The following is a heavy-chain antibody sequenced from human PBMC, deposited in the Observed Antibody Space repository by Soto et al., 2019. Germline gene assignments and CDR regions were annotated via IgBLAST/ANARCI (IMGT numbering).Heavy chain of an antibody. CDR3: ARGRGDYDLYYYYGMDV. V-gene: IGHV1-8*01. CDR2: MNPNSGNT. Sequence: ASVKVSCKASGYTFTSYDINWVRQATGQGLEWMGWMNPNSGNTGYAQKFQGRVTMTRNTSIGTAYMELSSLRSEDTAVYYCARGRGDYDLYYYYGMDVWGQGTSVTVSS. J-gene: IGHJ6*02. CDR1: GYTFTSYD. D-gene: IGHD4-17*01.